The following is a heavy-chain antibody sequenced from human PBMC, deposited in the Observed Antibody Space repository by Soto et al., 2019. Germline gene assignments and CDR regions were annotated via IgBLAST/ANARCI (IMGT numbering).Heavy chain of an antibody. Sequence: GGSLRLSCAASGFTFSSYAMSWVRQAPGKGLEWVSAISGSGGSTYYADSVKGRFTISRDNSKNTLYLQMNSLRAEDTAVYYCAKDPGRGQWQQLVLGAFDIWGQGTMVTVSS. CDR3: AKDPGRGQWQQLVLGAFDI. CDR1: GFTFSSYA. D-gene: IGHD6-13*01. J-gene: IGHJ3*02. CDR2: ISGSGGST. V-gene: IGHV3-23*01.